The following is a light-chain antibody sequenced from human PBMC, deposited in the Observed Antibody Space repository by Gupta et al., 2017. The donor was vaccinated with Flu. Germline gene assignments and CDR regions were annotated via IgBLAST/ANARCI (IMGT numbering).Light chain of an antibody. V-gene: IGLV2-8*01. CDR3: SSYAGSSDSVV. J-gene: IGLJ2*01. Sequence: TASSSGTTSAIGGDNYVSWYQQPPAKAPNLMIYDVSGRPSGVPDRFSGSKSGNTASLTVSVLQADDEADYYCSSYAGSSDSVVFGGGTKLTVL. CDR1: TSAIGGDNY. CDR2: DVS.